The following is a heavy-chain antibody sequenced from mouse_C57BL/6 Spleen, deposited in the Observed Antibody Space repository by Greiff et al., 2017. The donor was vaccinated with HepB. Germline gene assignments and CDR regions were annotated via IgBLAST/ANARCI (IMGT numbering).Heavy chain of an antibody. Sequence: QVQLQQSGAELARPGASVKMSCKASGYTFTSYTMHWVKQRPGQGLEWIGYINPSSGYTKYNQKFKDKATLTADKSSSTAYMQQSSLTSEDSAVYYCARYGSAFAYWGQGTLVTVSA. V-gene: IGHV1-4*01. CDR2: INPSSGYT. CDR1: GYTFTSYT. D-gene: IGHD1-1*01. J-gene: IGHJ3*01. CDR3: ARYGSAFAY.